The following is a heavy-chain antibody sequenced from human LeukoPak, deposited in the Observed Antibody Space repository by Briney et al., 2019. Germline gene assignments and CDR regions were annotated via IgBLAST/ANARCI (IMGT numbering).Heavy chain of an antibody. Sequence: GGSLRLSCAASGFTFSSYEMNWVRQAPGKGLEWVSYMSSSGSTIYYADSVKGRFTISRDNAKNSLYLQMNSLRAEDTAVYYCARAGVLGAFDIWGQGTMVTVSS. J-gene: IGHJ3*02. D-gene: IGHD2-8*01. CDR1: GFTFSSYE. V-gene: IGHV3-48*03. CDR3: ARAGVLGAFDI. CDR2: MSSSGSTI.